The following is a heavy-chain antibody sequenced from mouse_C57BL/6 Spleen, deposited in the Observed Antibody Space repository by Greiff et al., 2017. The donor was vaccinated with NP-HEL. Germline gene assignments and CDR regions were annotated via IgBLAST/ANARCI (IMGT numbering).Heavy chain of an antibody. CDR2: IYPGDGDT. D-gene: IGHD2-5*01. CDR3: ARSESNYDLDY. CDR1: GYAFSSYW. J-gene: IGHJ2*01. Sequence: VQLQQSGAELVKPGASVKISCKASGYAFSSYWMNWVKQRPGKGLEWIGQIYPGDGDTNYNGKFKGKATLTADKSSITAYMQLSSLTSEDSAVYFCARSESNYDLDYWGQGTTLTVSS. V-gene: IGHV1-80*01.